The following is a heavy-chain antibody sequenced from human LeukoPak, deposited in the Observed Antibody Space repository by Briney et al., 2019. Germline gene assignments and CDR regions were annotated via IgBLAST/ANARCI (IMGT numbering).Heavy chain of an antibody. CDR2: IYPGDSDT. D-gene: IGHD3-22*01. CDR3: VRHGDSNGYSYNWFDP. V-gene: IGHV5-51*01. J-gene: IGHJ5*02. CDR1: GYIFTTYW. Sequence: GESLKISCKASGYIFTTYWIGWVRQMPGKGLEWMGIIYPGDSDTRYSPSFQGQITISADKSISTAFLQWSSLKASDTAMYYCVRHGDSNGYSYNWFDPWGQGTLVTVSS.